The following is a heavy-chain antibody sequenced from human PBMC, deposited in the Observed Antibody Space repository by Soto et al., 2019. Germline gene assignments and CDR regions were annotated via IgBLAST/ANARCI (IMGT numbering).Heavy chain of an antibody. V-gene: IGHV4-59*01. CDR2: IFYSGST. D-gene: IGHD3-10*01. Sequence: PSETLSLTSTVSGGSIRPYFWSWIRQPPGKGLEWIGYIFYSGSTNYNPSLTSRVTISVDTSKNQFSLKLSSVTAADTAVYYCARGRYYGSGTPIKYFDLWGRGTLVTVSS. CDR3: ARGRYYGSGTPIKYFDL. J-gene: IGHJ2*01. CDR1: GGSIRPYF.